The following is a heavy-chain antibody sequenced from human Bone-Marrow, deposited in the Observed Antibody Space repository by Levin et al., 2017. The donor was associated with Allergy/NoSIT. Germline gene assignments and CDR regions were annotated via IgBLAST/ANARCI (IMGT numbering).Heavy chain of an antibody. D-gene: IGHD4-17*01. CDR2: ISSSGSTI. CDR1: GFTFSDYY. Sequence: SCAASGFTFSDYYMSWIRQAPGKGLEWVSYISSSGSTIYYADSVKGRFTISRDNAKNSLYLQMNSLRAEDTAVYYCARVMTTVTSRRYYYYYYMDVWGKGTTVTVSS. V-gene: IGHV3-11*01. CDR3: ARVMTTVTSRRYYYYYYMDV. J-gene: IGHJ6*03.